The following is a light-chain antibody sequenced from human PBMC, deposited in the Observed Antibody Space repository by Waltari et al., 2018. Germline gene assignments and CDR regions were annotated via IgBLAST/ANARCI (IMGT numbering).Light chain of an antibody. J-gene: IGKJ4*01. CDR2: GAS. CDR3: QHYGTSPPLT. CDR1: QTFSSSY. V-gene: IGKV3-20*01. Sequence: EIVLTQSPGTRSLSPGESAPLPCRASQTFSSSYLAWYQQKPGQAPRLLIYGASTRAAGCPVRFSGSGSGTDFTLTISRLEPEDFAVYYCQHYGTSPPLTFGGGTKVEIK.